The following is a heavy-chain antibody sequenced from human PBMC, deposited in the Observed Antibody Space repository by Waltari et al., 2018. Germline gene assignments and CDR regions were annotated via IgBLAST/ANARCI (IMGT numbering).Heavy chain of an antibody. D-gene: IGHD3-10*01. CDR2: INPHSGGT. CDR3: AILSAPFDY. J-gene: IGHJ4*02. Sequence: QVQLGQSGAEVKKPGDSVKVSCRASGYTFTGHYMHWVRQAPGQGLEWMGRINPHSGGTNYAQKFHGRVTMTRDTSISTAYMELSRLRSDDTAVYYCAILSAPFDYWGQGTLVTVSS. V-gene: IGHV1-2*06. CDR1: GYTFTGHY.